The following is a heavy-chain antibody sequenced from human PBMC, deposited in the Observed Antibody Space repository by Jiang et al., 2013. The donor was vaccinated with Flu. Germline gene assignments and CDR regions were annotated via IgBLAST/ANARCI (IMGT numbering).Heavy chain of an antibody. Sequence: LLKPSETLSLTCSVSGGSVSSGSYYWSWIRQPPGKGLKWIGNIYYSGSTNYNPSLKSRATISVDTSKNQFSLNLSSVTAADTAVYYCARGRRQYYDSGGYYYFDYWGQGTLVTVSS. CDR3: ARGRRQYYDSGGYYYFDY. CDR1: GGSVSSGSYY. V-gene: IGHV4-61*01. J-gene: IGHJ4*02. CDR2: IYYSGST. D-gene: IGHD3-22*01.